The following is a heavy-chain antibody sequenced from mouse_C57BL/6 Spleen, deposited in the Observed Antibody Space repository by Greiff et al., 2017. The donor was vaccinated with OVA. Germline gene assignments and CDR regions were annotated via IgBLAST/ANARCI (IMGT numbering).Heavy chain of an antibody. CDR3: ARRGYYDYVVYFDY. CDR1: GYTFTDYY. D-gene: IGHD2-4*01. V-gene: IGHV1-26*01. CDR2: INPNNGGT. Sequence: EVQLQQSGPELVKPGASVKISCKASGYTFTDYYMNWVKQSHGKSLEWIGDINPNNGGTSYNQKFKGKATLTVDKSSSTAYMELRSLTSEDSAVYDGARRGYYDYVVYFDYWGQGTTLTVSS. J-gene: IGHJ2*01.